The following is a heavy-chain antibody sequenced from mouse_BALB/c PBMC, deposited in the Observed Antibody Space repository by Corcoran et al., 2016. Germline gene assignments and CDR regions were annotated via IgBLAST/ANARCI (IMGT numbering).Heavy chain of an antibody. V-gene: IGHV1-18*01. CDR3: ARRDYYGSSPSDY. J-gene: IGHJ2*01. Sequence: EVLLQQSGPGLVKPGASVKIPCKASGYTYTDYNMDWVKQSHGKSLEWIGDINPNNGGTIYNQKFKGKATLTVDKSSSTAYMELRSLTSEDTAVYYCARRDYYGSSPSDYWGQGTTLTVSS. CDR2: INPNNGGT. CDR1: GYTYTDYN. D-gene: IGHD1-1*01.